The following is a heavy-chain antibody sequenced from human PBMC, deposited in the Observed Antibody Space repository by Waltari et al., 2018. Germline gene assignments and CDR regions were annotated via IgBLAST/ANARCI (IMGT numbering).Heavy chain of an antibody. CDR3: ARLTVTTSSYAFDI. CDR2: IYHSGST. D-gene: IGHD4-17*01. Sequence: QVQLQESGPGLVKPSETLSLTCTVSGYSISSGYYWGWIRQPPGKGLEWIGSIYHSGSTYYNPSLKSRVTISVDTSKNQFSLKLSSVTAADTAVYDCARLTVTTSSYAFDIWGQGTMVTVSS. J-gene: IGHJ3*02. V-gene: IGHV4-38-2*02. CDR1: GYSISSGYY.